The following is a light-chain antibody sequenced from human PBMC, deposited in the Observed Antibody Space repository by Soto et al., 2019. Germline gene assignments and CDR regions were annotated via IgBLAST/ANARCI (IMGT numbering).Light chain of an antibody. V-gene: IGLV6-57*01. Sequence: NCMLTQPHSVSESPGKTVTISCTRSSCSIASNYVQWYQQRPGSSPTTVIYEDNQRPSGVPDRFSGSIDSSSNSASLTISGLKTEDEADYYCQSYDSSNQVFGGGTKLTVL. CDR1: SCSIASNY. CDR3: QSYDSSNQV. CDR2: EDN. J-gene: IGLJ3*02.